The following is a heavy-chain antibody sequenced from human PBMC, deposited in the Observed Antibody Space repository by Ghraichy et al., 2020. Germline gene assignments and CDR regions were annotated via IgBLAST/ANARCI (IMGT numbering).Heavy chain of an antibody. CDR1: GFTFSSYS. Sequence: GESLNISCAASGFTFSSYSMNWVRQAPGKGLEWVSSISSSSSYIYYADSVKGRFTISRDNAKNSLYLQMNSLRAEDTAVYYCARQPRRSGSSGSSGHFDYWGQGTLVTVSS. V-gene: IGHV3-21*01. J-gene: IGHJ4*02. D-gene: IGHD3-22*01. CDR3: ARQPRRSGSSGSSGHFDY. CDR2: ISSSSSYI.